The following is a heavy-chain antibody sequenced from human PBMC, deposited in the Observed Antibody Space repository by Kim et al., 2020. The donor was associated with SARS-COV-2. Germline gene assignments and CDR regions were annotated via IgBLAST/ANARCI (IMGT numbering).Heavy chain of an antibody. CDR2: IHHNGGT. V-gene: IGHV4-59*01. J-gene: IGHJ4*02. CDR1: GGPFTSDH. CDR3: ARGRPGRGWHLLLDN. D-gene: IGHD6-19*01. Sequence: SETLSLTCTVSGGPFTSDHWSWIRQPPGRALQWLGFIHHNGGTDYNPSLRSRVSISADTSRNQIFLRVNSVTPADTAVYYCARGRPGRGWHLLLDNWGQGLSVTVSS.